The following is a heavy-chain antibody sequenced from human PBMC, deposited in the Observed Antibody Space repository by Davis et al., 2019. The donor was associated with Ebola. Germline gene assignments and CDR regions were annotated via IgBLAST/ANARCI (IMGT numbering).Heavy chain of an antibody. V-gene: IGHV4-34*01. CDR2: INHSGST. CDR3: ARERGYCSGGSCYSGHFDY. CDR1: GGSLSGYY. J-gene: IGHJ4*02. D-gene: IGHD2-15*01. Sequence: MPSETLSLTCAVYGGSLSGYYWSWIRQPPGKGLEWIGEINHSGSTNYNPSLKSRVTISVDTSKNQFSLKLSSVTAADTAVYYCARERGYCSGGSCYSGHFDYWGQGTLVTVSS.